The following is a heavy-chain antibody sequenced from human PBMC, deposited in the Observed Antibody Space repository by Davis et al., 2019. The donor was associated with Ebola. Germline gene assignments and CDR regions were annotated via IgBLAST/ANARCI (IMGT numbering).Heavy chain of an antibody. Sequence: PSETLSLTCTVSGGSISSYYWSWIRQPPGKGLEWIGYIYYSGSTNYNPSLKSRVTISVDTSNNQFSLKLSSVTAADTAVYYCARDFGIVGAREDYYGMDVWGQGTTVTVSS. CDR3: ARDFGIVGAREDYYGMDV. CDR2: IYYSGST. J-gene: IGHJ6*02. V-gene: IGHV4-59*12. CDR1: GGSISSYY. D-gene: IGHD1-26*01.